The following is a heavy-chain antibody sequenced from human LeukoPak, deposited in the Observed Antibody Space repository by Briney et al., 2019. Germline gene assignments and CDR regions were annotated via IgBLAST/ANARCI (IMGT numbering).Heavy chain of an antibody. D-gene: IGHD5-12*01. Sequence: SETLSLTCAVSGGSISSSNWWSWVRQPPGKGLEWIGEIYHSGSTNYNPSLKSRVTISVDKSKNQFSLKLSSVTAADTAVYYCARAHNKGYSGYDDYFDYWGQGTLVTVSS. CDR1: GGSISSSNW. CDR3: ARAHNKGYSGYDDYFDY. J-gene: IGHJ4*02. CDR2: IYHSGST. V-gene: IGHV4-4*02.